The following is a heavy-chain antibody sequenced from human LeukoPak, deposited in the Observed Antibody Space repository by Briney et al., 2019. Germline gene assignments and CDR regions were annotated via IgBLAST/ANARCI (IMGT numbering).Heavy chain of an antibody. Sequence: SETLSLTCSVSGASISSTAHSWGWVRLPPGKGLEWIGNVYNSGSTSYNPSFKSRVTISVDRSKNQFSLKLSSVTAADTAVYYCARSPDCSSTSCYIGTRDAFDIWGQGTMVTVSS. CDR1: GASISSTAHS. CDR3: ARSPDCSSTSCYIGTRDAFDI. CDR2: VYNSGST. V-gene: IGHV4-39*07. D-gene: IGHD2-2*02. J-gene: IGHJ3*02.